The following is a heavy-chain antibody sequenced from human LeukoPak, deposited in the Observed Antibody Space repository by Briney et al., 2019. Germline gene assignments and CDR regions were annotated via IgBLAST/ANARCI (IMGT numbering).Heavy chain of an antibody. CDR2: ISSSSSYI. J-gene: IGHJ4*02. Sequence: GGSLRLSCAASGFTFSSYSMHWVRQSPGKGLEWVSSISSSSSYIYYTDSLKGRFTISRDNAKNSPYLQMNSLRAEDTAIYYCARDKNYYDSSGRRKVTDYWGQGTLVTVSS. V-gene: IGHV3-21*01. D-gene: IGHD3-22*01. CDR3: ARDKNYYDSSGRRKVTDY. CDR1: GFTFSSYS.